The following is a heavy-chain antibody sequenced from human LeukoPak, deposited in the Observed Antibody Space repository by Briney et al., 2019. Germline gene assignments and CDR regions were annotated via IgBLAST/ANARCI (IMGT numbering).Heavy chain of an antibody. CDR1: GYTFTGYY. CDR2: INPSSGGS. J-gene: IGHJ4*02. Sequence: ALVKVSCRASGYTFTGYYIHWVRQAPGQGLEWLGWINPSSGGSNYAQKFQGRVTMTRDTSISTAYMELSGLRSDDTAVIYCARDSSGRVAAADWGQGTLVTVSS. CDR3: ARDSSGRVAAAD. V-gene: IGHV1-2*02. D-gene: IGHD6-13*01.